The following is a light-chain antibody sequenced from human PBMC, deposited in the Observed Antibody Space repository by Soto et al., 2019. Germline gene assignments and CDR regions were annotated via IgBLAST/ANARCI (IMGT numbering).Light chain of an antibody. Sequence: EIVMTQSPATLSVSPGERASLSCRASQSVSSNLAWYQQKPGQTPRLLIYATSTRAPGIPARFSGSGSGTEFTLTISSLQSEDFAVYYCQHYNNWPLTFGGGTKVEIK. CDR1: QSVSSN. CDR2: ATS. V-gene: IGKV3-15*01. J-gene: IGKJ4*01. CDR3: QHYNNWPLT.